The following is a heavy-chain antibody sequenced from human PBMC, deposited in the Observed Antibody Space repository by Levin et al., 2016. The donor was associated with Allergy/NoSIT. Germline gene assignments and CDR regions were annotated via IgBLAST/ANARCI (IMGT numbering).Heavy chain of an antibody. D-gene: IGHD1-26*01. V-gene: IGHV3-21*01. CDR3: ASANRGGWARPYYYYYYGMDV. CDR2: ISSSSSYI. Sequence: VRQAPGKGLEWVSSISSSSSYIYYADSVKGRFTISRDNAKNSLYLQMNSLRAEDTAVYYCASANRGGWARPYYYYYYGMDVWGQGTTVTVSS. J-gene: IGHJ6*02.